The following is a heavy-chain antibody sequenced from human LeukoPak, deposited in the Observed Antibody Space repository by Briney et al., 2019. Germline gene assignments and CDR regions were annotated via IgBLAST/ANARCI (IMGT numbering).Heavy chain of an antibody. CDR3: AREYSIVGATGYYYYMDV. CDR1: GFTVSSYA. J-gene: IGHJ6*03. Sequence: GGSLRLSCVASGFTVSSYAMSWVRQAPGKGLEWVPSISISSDYIYYADSVKGRFTISRDNAKNSLYLQMNSLRAEDTAVYYCAREYSIVGATGYYYYMDVWGKGTTVTVSS. D-gene: IGHD1-26*01. CDR2: ISISSDYI. V-gene: IGHV3-21*01.